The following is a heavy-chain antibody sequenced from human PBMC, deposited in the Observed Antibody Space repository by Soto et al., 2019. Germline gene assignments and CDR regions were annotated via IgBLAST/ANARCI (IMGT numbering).Heavy chain of an antibody. D-gene: IGHD2-15*01. CDR3: ARTPRIFPPYWFDP. Sequence: GGSLRLSCAASEFTFNNYGMHWVRQAPGKGLEWVAVIWHDGSNKYYADSVKGRFTISRDNSKNTLYLQMNSLRAEDTAVYYCARTPRIFPPYWFDPWGQGTLVTVS. CDR2: IWHDGSNK. V-gene: IGHV3-33*01. J-gene: IGHJ5*02. CDR1: EFTFNNYG.